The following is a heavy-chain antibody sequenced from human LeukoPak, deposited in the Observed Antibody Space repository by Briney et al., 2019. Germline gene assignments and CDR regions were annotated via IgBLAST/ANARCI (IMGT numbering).Heavy chain of an antibody. CDR3: ARGYSSSWYFNWFDP. CDR2: IYHSEST. D-gene: IGHD6-13*01. Sequence: SETLSLTCSVSGYAISSGYFWGWIRQPPGKGLEWIGTIYHSESTYYNPSLKSRVTISVDTSKNQFSLKLSSVTAADTAVYYCARGYSSSWYFNWFDPWGQGTLVTVSS. J-gene: IGHJ5*02. CDR1: GYAISSGYF. V-gene: IGHV4-38-2*02.